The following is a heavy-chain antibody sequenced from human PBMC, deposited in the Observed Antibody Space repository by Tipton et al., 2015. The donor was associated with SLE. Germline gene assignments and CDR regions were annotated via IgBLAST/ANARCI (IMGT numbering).Heavy chain of an antibody. CDR3: ARGVSGYFHYCYMDV. CDR1: GGSISGYA. D-gene: IGHD3-16*01. V-gene: IGHV4-34*01. CDR2: ISHSGGA. Sequence: LRLSCTVSGGSISGYAWSWIRQPPGKRLEWIGEISHSGGANYNPSLKSRATVSLDRSNNHFSLRLTSVTAADTAVYYCARGVSGYFHYCYMDVWGKGTTVTISS. J-gene: IGHJ6*03.